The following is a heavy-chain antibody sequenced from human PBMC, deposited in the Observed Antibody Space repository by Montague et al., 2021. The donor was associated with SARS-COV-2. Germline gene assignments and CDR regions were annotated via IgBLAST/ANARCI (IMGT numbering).Heavy chain of an antibody. Sequence: SETLSLTCTVSGDSVSGSDHYWGRIRQPPGKGLEWLGIVYYSGYTYYNPSVKGRVTISIDASKNQFSLKLNSLTATDTAIYHCARRRLREDYFDFWGQGTLLTVSS. D-gene: IGHD4-17*01. V-gene: IGHV4-39*01. J-gene: IGHJ4*02. CDR2: VYYSGYT. CDR3: ARRRLREDYFDF. CDR1: GDSVSGSDHY.